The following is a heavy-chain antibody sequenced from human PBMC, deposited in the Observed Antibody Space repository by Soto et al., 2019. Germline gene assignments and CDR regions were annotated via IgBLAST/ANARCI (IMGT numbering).Heavy chain of an antibody. CDR3: AHSPWGAAPDY. Sequence: QITLKESGPTLVKPTQTLTLTCTFSGFSLSARGVGVGWIRKPPGKALEWLALIYWNDDKRYSPSLQSRLTITKYASKNQVVFSMTNVDPADTATYYCAHSPWGAAPDYWGQGTLVTVSS. CDR1: GFSLSARGVG. V-gene: IGHV2-5*01. CDR2: IYWNDDK. J-gene: IGHJ4*02. D-gene: IGHD3-16*01.